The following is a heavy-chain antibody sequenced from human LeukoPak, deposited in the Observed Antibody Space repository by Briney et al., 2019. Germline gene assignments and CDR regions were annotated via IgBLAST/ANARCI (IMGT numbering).Heavy chain of an antibody. Sequence: ASVKVSCKTSGYIFTDYYMHWVRQAPGQGLEWMGWINSNTGGPKYAQRFQGRVTLTRDTSINTVYMELTTLTSDDTALYYCAVAPGDYWGQGTLVSVS. CDR1: GYIFTDYY. CDR3: AVAPGDY. V-gene: IGHV1-2*02. CDR2: INSNTGGP. J-gene: IGHJ4*02. D-gene: IGHD2-21*01.